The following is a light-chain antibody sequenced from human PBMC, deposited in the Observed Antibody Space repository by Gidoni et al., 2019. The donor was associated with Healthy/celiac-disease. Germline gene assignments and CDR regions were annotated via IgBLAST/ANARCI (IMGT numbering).Light chain of an antibody. Sequence: DIQITQSPSSLSASVGDRVTITCRASQSISSYLNWYQQKPGKAPKLLIYAASSLQSGVPSRFSGSGSGTDVTLTISSLQPEDVATYYCQQSYSTPRTFGQXTKVEIK. J-gene: IGKJ1*01. V-gene: IGKV1-39*01. CDR1: QSISSY. CDR2: AAS. CDR3: QQSYSTPRT.